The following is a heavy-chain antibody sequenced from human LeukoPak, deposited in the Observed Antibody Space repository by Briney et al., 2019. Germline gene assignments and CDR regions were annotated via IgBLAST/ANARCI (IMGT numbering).Heavy chain of an antibody. CDR1: GFTFSSYG. CDR2: ISYDGSNK. J-gene: IGHJ6*02. Sequence: PGGSLRLSCAASGFTFSSYGMHWVRQAPGKGLEWVAVISYDGSNKYYADSVKGRFTISRDNSKNTLYLQMNSLRAEDTAVYYCAKIRPRGQLWSYVSYYYGMDVWGQGTTVTVSS. CDR3: AKIRPRGQLWSYVSYYYGMDV. V-gene: IGHV3-30*18. D-gene: IGHD5-18*01.